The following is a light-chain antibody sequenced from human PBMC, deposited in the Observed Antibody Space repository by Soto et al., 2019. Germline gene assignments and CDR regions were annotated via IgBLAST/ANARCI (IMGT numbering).Light chain of an antibody. CDR3: AAWDDSLNGWV. J-gene: IGLJ3*02. Sequence: QLVLTQPPSASGTPGQRVTISCSGSSSNIGSNTVNWYQQLPRTAPQLLIYSNNQRPSGVPDRFSGYKSGTSASLAISGLQYEDEADYYCAAWDDSLNGWVFGGGTKLTVL. CDR1: SSNIGSNT. CDR2: SNN. V-gene: IGLV1-44*01.